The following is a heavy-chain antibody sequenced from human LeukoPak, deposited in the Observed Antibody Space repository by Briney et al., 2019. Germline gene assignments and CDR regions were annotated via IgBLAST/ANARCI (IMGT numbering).Heavy chain of an antibody. V-gene: IGHV4-34*01. CDR1: GGSFSGYY. D-gene: IGHD5-12*01. CDR3: AGGPITSMDV. Sequence: ASETLSLTCAVYGGSFSGYYWSWIRQPPGKGLEWIGYIYRSGSTYYNPSLKSRVTISVDRSKNQFSLRLSSVTAADTAVYYCAGGPITSMDVWGQGTTVTVSS. J-gene: IGHJ6*01. CDR2: IYRSGST.